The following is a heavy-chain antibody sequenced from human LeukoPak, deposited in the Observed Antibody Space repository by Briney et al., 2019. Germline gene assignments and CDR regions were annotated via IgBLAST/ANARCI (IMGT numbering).Heavy chain of an antibody. V-gene: IGHV4-31*03. J-gene: IGHJ4*02. CDR3: ARVYYDSSGYYSYYFDY. CDR2: IYYSGST. Sequence: SETLSLTCTVSGGSISSGVYHWSWIRQQPGKGLEWIGYIYYSGSTYYNPSLKSRVTISVDTSKNQFSLKLSSVTAADTAVYYCARVYYDSSGYYSYYFDYWGQGTLVTVSS. CDR1: GGSISSGVYH. D-gene: IGHD3-22*01.